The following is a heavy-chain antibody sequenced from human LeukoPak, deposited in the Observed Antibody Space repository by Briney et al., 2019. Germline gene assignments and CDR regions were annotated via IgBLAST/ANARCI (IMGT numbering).Heavy chain of an antibody. CDR2: IYYSGST. Sequence: SETLSLTCTVSGGSISSGDYYWSWIRQPPGKGLEWIGYIYYSGSTYYNPSLKSRVTISVDTSKNQFSLKLSSVTAADTAVYYCARALYGDHDYWAREPWSPSPQ. CDR3: ARALYGDHDY. CDR1: GGSISSGDYY. V-gene: IGHV4-30-4*01. J-gene: IGHJ4*02. D-gene: IGHD4-17*01.